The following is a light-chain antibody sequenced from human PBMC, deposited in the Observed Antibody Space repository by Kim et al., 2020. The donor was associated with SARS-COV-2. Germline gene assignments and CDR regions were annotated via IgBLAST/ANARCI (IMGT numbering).Light chain of an antibody. CDR2: GAS. Sequence: LSPGERATPSCRASQRVSSSYLAWYQQKPGQAPRLLIYGASSRATGIPDRFSGSGSGTDFTLTISRLEPEDFAVYYCQQYGSSPYTFGQGTKLEI. V-gene: IGKV3-20*01. J-gene: IGKJ2*01. CDR1: QRVSSSY. CDR3: QQYGSSPYT.